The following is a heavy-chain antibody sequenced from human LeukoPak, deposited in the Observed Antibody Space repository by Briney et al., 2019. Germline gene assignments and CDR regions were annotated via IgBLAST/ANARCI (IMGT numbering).Heavy chain of an antibody. J-gene: IGHJ4*02. Sequence: KSSETLPLTCAVYGGSFSGYYWSWIRQPPGKGLEWIGEINHSGSTNYNPSLKSRVTISVDTSKNQFSLKLSSVTAADTAVYYCARAPRFTAMATFDYWGQGTLVTVSS. CDR1: GGSFSGYY. V-gene: IGHV4-34*01. D-gene: IGHD5-18*01. CDR3: ARAPRFTAMATFDY. CDR2: INHSGST.